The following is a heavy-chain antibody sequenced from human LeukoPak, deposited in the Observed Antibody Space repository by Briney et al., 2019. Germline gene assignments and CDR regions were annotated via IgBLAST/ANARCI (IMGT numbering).Heavy chain of an antibody. V-gene: IGHV1-2*06. Sequence: ASVKVSCKASGYTFTGYYMHWVRQAPRQGLEWMGRINPNSGGTNYAQKFQGRVTMTRDTSISTAYMELSRLRSDDTAVYYCARDSGSSTSCYFDYWGQGTLVTVSS. CDR1: GYTFTGYY. J-gene: IGHJ4*02. CDR3: ARDSGSSTSCYFDY. D-gene: IGHD2-2*01. CDR2: INPNSGGT.